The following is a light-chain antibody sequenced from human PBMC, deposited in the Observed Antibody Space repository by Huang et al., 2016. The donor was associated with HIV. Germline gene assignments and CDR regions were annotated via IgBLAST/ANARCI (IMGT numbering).Light chain of an antibody. Sequence: IVLTQSPATVSLSPGERATLSCKASQSLSSYLAWYQQTPGQAPRLLIDDATSRAPGIPAMFSGSGSGTDFTLTISSLGPEDFAVYFCQQRYDWPLTFGGGTKVEIK. V-gene: IGKV3-11*01. CDR1: QSLSSY. J-gene: IGKJ4*01. CDR3: QQRYDWPLT. CDR2: DAT.